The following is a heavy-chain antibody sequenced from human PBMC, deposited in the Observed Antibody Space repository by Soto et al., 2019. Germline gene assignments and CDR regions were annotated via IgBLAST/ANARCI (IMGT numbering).Heavy chain of an antibody. CDR2: INHSGST. Sequence: SETLSLTCAVYGGSFSGYYWSWIRQPPGKGLEWIGEINHSGSTNYNPSLKSRVTISVDTSKNHFSLKLSSVTAADTAVYYCATLRGSKSRGFDPWGQGPLVTGS. V-gene: IGHV4-34*01. D-gene: IGHD1-1*01. J-gene: IGHJ5*02. CDR3: ATLRGSKSRGFDP. CDR1: GGSFSGYY.